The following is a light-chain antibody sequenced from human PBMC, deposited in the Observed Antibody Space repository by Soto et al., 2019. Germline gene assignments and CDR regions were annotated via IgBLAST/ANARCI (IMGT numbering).Light chain of an antibody. CDR1: SSDVGGYNY. Sequence: QSALTQPASVSGSPGQSITIPCTGTSSDVGGYNYVSWYQQHPGKAPKLMIYDVSNRPPGVSNRFSGSKSGNTASLTISGLQAEDEADYYCSSYTSSSTLDVFGTGTKVTVL. CDR2: DVS. CDR3: SSYTSSSTLDV. V-gene: IGLV2-14*01. J-gene: IGLJ1*01.